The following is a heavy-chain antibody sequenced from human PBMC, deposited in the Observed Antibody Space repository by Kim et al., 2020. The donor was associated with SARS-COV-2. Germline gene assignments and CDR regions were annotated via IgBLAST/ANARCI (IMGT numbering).Heavy chain of an antibody. CDR3: AKRRGPYVNYDMDV. CDR1: GFTFKNYA. CDR2: INGAGVIT. Sequence: GGSLRLSCAASGFTFKNYAMSWVRQAPGRGLEWVSVINGAGVITYYADSVKGRFTISRDNSKSTLYLQMNSLRAEDTAVYYCAKRRGPYVNYDMDVWGQGTTVTVSS. D-gene: IGHD3-16*01. J-gene: IGHJ6*02. V-gene: IGHV3-23*01.